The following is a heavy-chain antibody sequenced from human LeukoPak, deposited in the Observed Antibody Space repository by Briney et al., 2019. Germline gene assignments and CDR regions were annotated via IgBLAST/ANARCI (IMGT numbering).Heavy chain of an antibody. J-gene: IGHJ6*03. Sequence: GGSLRLSCAASGFTFSSYEMNWVRQAPGKGLEWVSYISSSGSTIYYADSVKGRFTISRDNAKNSLYLQMNSLRAEDTAVYYXXXXITMVRGFNYMDVCGKGTTVTISS. D-gene: IGHD3-10*01. CDR3: XXXITMVRGFNYMDV. CDR1: GFTFSSYE. V-gene: IGHV3-48*03. CDR2: ISSSGSTI.